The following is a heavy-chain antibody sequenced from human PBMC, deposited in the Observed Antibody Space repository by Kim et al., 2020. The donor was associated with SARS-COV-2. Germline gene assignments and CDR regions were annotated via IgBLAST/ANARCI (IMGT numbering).Heavy chain of an antibody. CDR3: AKPPDDLSGSGIY. V-gene: IGHV3-30*18. CDR1: GFTFSSYG. Sequence: GGSLRLSCAASGFTFSSYGMHWVRQAPGKGLEWVAVISYDGSNKYYADSVKGRFTISRDNSKNTLYLQMNSLRAEDTAVYYCAKPPDDLSGSGIYWGQGTLVTVSS. J-gene: IGHJ4*02. CDR2: ISYDGSNK. D-gene: IGHD3-10*01.